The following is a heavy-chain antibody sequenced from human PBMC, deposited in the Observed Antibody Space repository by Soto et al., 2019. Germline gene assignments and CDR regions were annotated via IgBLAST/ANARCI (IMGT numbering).Heavy chain of an antibody. CDR1: GGSFDDFY. CDR3: ARGQLVWYGDLTPYHRDMDV. CDR2: ISHDGGT. D-gene: IGHD3-10*01. J-gene: IGHJ6*02. Sequence: SETLSLTCAFYGGSFDDFYWSWVRQSPGKGLEWVGEISHDGGTNYSPSLASRVSISVDTSKNQFSLHLRSVTAADTGLYYCARGQLVWYGDLTPYHRDMDVWGQGTTVTVSS. V-gene: IGHV4-34*01.